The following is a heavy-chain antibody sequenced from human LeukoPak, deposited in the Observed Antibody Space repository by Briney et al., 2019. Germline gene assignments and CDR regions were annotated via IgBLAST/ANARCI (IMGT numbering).Heavy chain of an antibody. Sequence: PGGSLRLSCAASGFTVSSNYMSWVRQAPGKGLEWVSVIYSGGSTYYADPVKGRFTISRDNSKNTLYLQMNSLRAEDTAVYYCATQGGSGSSKYFQHWGQGTLVTVSS. CDR2: IYSGGST. CDR1: GFTVSSNY. V-gene: IGHV3-53*01. CDR3: ATQGGSGSSKYFQH. J-gene: IGHJ1*01. D-gene: IGHD3-10*01.